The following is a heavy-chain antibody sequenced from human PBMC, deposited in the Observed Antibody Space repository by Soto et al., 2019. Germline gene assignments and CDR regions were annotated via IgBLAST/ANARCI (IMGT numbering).Heavy chain of an antibody. CDR1: GFTFSSYA. CDR3: ATRSYSNYFRNDFDY. D-gene: IGHD4-4*01. CDR2: ISGSGGST. J-gene: IGHJ4*02. V-gene: IGHV3-23*01. Sequence: GGSLRLSCAASGFTFSSYAMSWVRQAPGKGLEWVSAISGSGGSTYYADSVKGRFTISRDNSKNTLYLQMNSLRAEDTAVYYCATRSYSNYFRNDFDYWGQGTLVTVSS.